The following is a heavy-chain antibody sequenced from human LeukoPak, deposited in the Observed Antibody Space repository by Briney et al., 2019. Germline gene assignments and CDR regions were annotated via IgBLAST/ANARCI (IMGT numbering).Heavy chain of an antibody. J-gene: IGHJ4*02. CDR1: GGTITGYH. V-gene: IGHV4-59*01. D-gene: IGHD5-12*01. CDR3: ARVGSGSHFDY. CDR2: ADSRGST. Sequence: KPSETLSLTCAVSGGTITGYHWSWIRQPPGKGLDWIGYADSRGSTVYNPSLKSRVAISVDTSQRQLSLRLTSVTAADTAVYYCARVGSGSHFDYWGQGTLVAVSS.